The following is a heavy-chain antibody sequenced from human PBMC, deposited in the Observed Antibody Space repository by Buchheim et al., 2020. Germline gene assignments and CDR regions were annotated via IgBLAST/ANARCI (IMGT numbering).Heavy chain of an antibody. Sequence: QVQLVESGGGVVQPGRSLRLSCAASGFTFSNYDMHWVRQAPGKGLQWVAAIWYDGSKKLYADSVTGRFTISRDDSKNTVYLQMNSLRAEDTAVYFCGRDENYFGMDVWGQGTT. CDR3: GRDENYFGMDV. CDR1: GFTFSNYD. J-gene: IGHJ6*02. CDR2: IWYDGSKK. V-gene: IGHV3-33*01.